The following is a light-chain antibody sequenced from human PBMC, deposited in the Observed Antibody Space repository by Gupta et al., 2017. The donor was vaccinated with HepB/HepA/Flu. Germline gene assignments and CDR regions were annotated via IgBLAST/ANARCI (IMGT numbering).Light chain of an antibody. CDR3: CSYASSSTVV. V-gene: IGLV2-11*01. CDR1: SSDVSGYNY. CDR2: DVS. Sequence: QSALTQPRSVSGSPGQSVTISCTGTSSDVSGYNYVSWYQQHPGKAPKLMIYDVSKRPSGVPDRFSGSKSGNTASLTISGLQAEDEADYYCCSYASSSTVVFGGGTKLTVL. J-gene: IGLJ3*02.